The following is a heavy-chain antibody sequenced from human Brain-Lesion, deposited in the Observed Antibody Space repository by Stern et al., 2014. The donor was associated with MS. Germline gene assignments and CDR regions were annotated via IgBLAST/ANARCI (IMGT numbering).Heavy chain of an antibody. CDR2: IDDGGST. Sequence: VQLVESGPGLVKPAPTLSLTCTVSGGSLSSSGYYWSWIRQPADKGLEWIGRIDDGGSTYYNPFPQSRVTISMDTAKNQFPLKMPFVPAADTAVYYCATTRWDLFTWNWFDPWGQGTLVTVSS. D-gene: IGHD1-26*01. J-gene: IGHJ5*02. V-gene: IGHV4-61*02. CDR1: GGSLSSSGYY. CDR3: ATTRWDLFTWNWFDP.